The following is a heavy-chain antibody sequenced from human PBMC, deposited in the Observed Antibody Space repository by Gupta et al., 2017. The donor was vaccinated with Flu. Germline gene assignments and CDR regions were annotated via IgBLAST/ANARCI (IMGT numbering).Heavy chain of an antibody. Sequence: QLQLQESGPGLVKPSETLSLTCTVSGGSISSSSYYWGWIRQPPGKGLEWIGSIYYSGSTYYNPSLKSRVTISVDTSKNQFSLKLSSVTAADTAVYYCARHVGPPPINIAVVGTGGFDYWGQGTLVTVSS. J-gene: IGHJ4*02. CDR2: IYYSGST. CDR1: GGSISSSSYY. D-gene: IGHD6-19*01. V-gene: IGHV4-39*01. CDR3: ARHVGPPPINIAVVGTGGFDY.